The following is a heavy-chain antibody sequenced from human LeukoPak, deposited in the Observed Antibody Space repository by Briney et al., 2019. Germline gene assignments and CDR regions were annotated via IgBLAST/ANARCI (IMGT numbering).Heavy chain of an antibody. V-gene: IGHV5-51*01. D-gene: IGHD2-15*01. CDR1: GYSFTSYW. Sequence: GESLKISCRGSGYSFTSYWIGWVRQMPGKGLEWMGIIYPGDSDTRYSPSFQGQVTISADKSISTAYLQWSSLKASDTAMYYCARHAGGYSWDHWFDPWGQGTLVTVSS. CDR2: IYPGDSDT. J-gene: IGHJ5*02. CDR3: ARHAGGYSWDHWFDP.